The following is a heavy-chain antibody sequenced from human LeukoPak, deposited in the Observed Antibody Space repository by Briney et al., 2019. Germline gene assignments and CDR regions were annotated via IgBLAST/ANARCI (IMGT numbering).Heavy chain of an antibody. J-gene: IGHJ4*02. D-gene: IGHD3-22*01. CDR1: GGSIITSTYY. CDR3: ARGARNYYDSSDYCDY. CDR2: INHSGST. Sequence: SETLSLTCTVSGGSIITSTYYWSWIRQPPGKGLEWIGEINHSGSTNYNPSLKSRVTISVDTSKNQFSLKLSSVTAADTAVYYCARGARNYYDSSDYCDYWGQGTLVTVSS. V-gene: IGHV4-39*07.